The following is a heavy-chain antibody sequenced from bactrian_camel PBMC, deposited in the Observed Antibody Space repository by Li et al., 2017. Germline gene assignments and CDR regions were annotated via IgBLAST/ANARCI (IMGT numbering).Heavy chain of an antibody. J-gene: IGHJ4*01. CDR3: AAGPPPPTMSWVFRGDTRFTF. V-gene: IGHV3-3*01. CDR1: GYTYIR. D-gene: IGHD5*01. CDR2: ILLDSDNI. Sequence: HVQLVESGGGSAQAGGSLRLSCTASGYTYIRAWFRQAPGREREAVARILLDSDNIFYSESARGRFTISQDTAKKTVYLQMNRLEPEDSAMYVCAAGPPPPTMSWVFRGDTRFTFWGQGTQVTVS.